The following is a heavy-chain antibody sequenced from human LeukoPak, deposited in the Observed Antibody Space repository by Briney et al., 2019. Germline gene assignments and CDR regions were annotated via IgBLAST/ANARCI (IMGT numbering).Heavy chain of an antibody. J-gene: IGHJ4*02. D-gene: IGHD2-15*01. CDR1: GFTLSKYG. Sequence: PGRSLRLSCAASGFTLSKYGMHWVRQAPGKGLEWVAVIWHNRSNKYYADSVKGRFTTSRDNSKNTLYLQMNSLRAEDTAVYYCARDRGSNDPIDYWGQGTLVTVSS. V-gene: IGHV3-33*01. CDR3: ARDRGSNDPIDY. CDR2: IWHNRSNK.